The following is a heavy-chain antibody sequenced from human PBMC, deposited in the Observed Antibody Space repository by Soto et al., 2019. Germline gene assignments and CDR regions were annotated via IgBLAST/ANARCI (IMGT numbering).Heavy chain of an antibody. CDR3: GRPGTQLWIDF. J-gene: IGHJ4*02. V-gene: IGHV3-30-3*01. Sequence: GGSLRLSCAASGFTFSSYAMHWVRQAPGKGLEWVAVISYDGNNKYYADSVKGRFTISRDSSRNTLNLQMDSLRAEDTAVYYCGRPGTQLWIDFWGQGALVTVSS. D-gene: IGHD5-18*01. CDR1: GFTFSSYA. CDR2: ISYDGNNK.